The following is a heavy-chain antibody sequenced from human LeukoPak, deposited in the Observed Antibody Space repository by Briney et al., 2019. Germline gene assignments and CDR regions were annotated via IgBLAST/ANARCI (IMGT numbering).Heavy chain of an antibody. CDR1: GGSISPYF. CDR3: SRDGYSGLDY. J-gene: IGHJ4*02. V-gene: IGHV4-59*12. Sequence: ASETLSLTCTVSGGSISPYFWSWIRQPPGKGLEWIGYIYYTGSTNYNPSLRSRVTISVDTSKNQFSLKLSSVTAADTAVYYCSRDGYSGLDYWGQGTLVTVSS. D-gene: IGHD3-22*01. CDR2: IYYTGST.